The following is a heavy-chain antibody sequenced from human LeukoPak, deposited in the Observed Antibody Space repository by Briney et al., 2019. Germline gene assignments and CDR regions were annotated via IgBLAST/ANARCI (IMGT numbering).Heavy chain of an antibody. CDR1: GYTFTGYH. V-gene: IGHV1-2*06. D-gene: IGHD3-3*01. CDR2: INPNSGGT. Sequence: GASVKVSCKASGYTFTGYHMHWVRQAPGQGLEWMGRINPNSGGTNYAQKFQGRVTMTRDTSISTAYMELSRLRSDDTAVYYCARSDTIFGGVNWFDPWGRGTLVTVSS. CDR3: ARSDTIFGGVNWFDP. J-gene: IGHJ5*02.